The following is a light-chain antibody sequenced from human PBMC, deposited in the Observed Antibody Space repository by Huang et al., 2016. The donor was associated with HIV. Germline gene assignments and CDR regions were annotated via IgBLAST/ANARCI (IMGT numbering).Light chain of an antibody. CDR2: LGS. V-gene: IGKV2-28*01. CDR3: MQALQTLT. Sequence: DIVMTQSPLSLPVTPGAPASISCRSSRSLLHSNGYNYLDWYLQKPGQAPHLVVYLGSNRASGVPDSFSGSGSGTDFPLKISGVEAEDVGVYHCMQALQTLTFGGGTKVEIK. J-gene: IGKJ4*01. CDR1: RSLLHSNGYNY.